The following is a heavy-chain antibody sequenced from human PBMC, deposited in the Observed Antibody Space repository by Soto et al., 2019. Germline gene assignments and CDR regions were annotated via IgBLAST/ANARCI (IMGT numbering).Heavy chain of an antibody. CDR1: GFTFSSYA. V-gene: IGHV3-23*01. J-gene: IGHJ4*02. Sequence: GGSLRLSCAASGFTFSSYAMSWVRQAPGKGLEWVSAISGSGGSTYYADSVKGRFTISRDNSKNTLYLQMNSLRAEDTAVYYCAKDGPDYDFWSGPSSDWGQGTLVTVSS. CDR3: AKDGPDYDFWSGPSSD. D-gene: IGHD3-3*01. CDR2: ISGSGGST.